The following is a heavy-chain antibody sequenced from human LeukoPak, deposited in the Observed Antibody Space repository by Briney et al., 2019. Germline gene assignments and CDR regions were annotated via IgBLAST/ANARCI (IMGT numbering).Heavy chain of an antibody. CDR2: ISYDGSNK. V-gene: IGHV3-30*04. D-gene: IGHD6-19*01. CDR3: ARPPPTSSGWYFDY. J-gene: IGHJ4*02. CDR1: GFTFSSYA. Sequence: GRSLRLSCAASGFTFSSYAMHWVRQAPGKGLEWVAVISYDGSNKYYADSVKGRFTISRDNSKNTLYLQMNSLRAEDTAVNYCARPPPTSSGWYFDYWGQGTLVTVSS.